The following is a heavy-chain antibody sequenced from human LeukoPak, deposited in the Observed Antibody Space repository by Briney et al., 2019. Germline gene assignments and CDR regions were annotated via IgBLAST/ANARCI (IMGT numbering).Heavy chain of an antibody. CDR1: GFTFSSYA. V-gene: IGHV3-23*01. Sequence: PGRSLRLSCAASGFTFSSYAMSWVRQAPGKGLEWVSAISGSGGSTYYADSVKGRFTISRDNSKNTLYLQMNSLRAEDTAVYYCAKDGNRYSSGWYYFDYWGQGTLVTVSS. CDR3: AKDGNRYSSGWYYFDY. J-gene: IGHJ4*02. D-gene: IGHD6-19*01. CDR2: ISGSGGST.